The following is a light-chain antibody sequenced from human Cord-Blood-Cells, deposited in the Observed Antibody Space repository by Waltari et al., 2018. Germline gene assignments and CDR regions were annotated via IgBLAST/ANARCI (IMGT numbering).Light chain of an antibody. CDR2: DAS. V-gene: IGKV3-11*01. J-gene: IGKJ4*01. Sequence: EIVLTQSQATLSLSPGERATLSCRSSQSVSSYLAWYQQKPGQAPRLLIYDASNRATGIPARFSGSGSGTDFTLTISSLEPEDCAVYYGQQRSNWLTFGGGTKVEIK. CDR3: QQRSNWLT. CDR1: QSVSSY.